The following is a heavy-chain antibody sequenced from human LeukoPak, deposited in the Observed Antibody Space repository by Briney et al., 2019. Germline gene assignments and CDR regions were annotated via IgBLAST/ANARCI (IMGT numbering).Heavy chain of an antibody. Sequence: PGGSLRLSCAASGSTFSSYSMNWVRQAPGKGLEWVSSISSSSYIYYADSVKGRFTISRDNAKNSLYLQMNSLRAEDTAVYYCAREGFQAVCDYWGQGTLVTVSS. V-gene: IGHV3-21*01. D-gene: IGHD6-19*01. CDR3: AREGFQAVCDY. J-gene: IGHJ4*02. CDR2: ISSSSYI. CDR1: GSTFSSYS.